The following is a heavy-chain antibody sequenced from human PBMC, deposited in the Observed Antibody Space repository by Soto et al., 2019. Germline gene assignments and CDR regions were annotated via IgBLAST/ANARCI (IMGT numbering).Heavy chain of an antibody. V-gene: IGHV1-18*01. J-gene: IGHJ6*02. CDR1: GYTFTSYG. CDR3: ARDRPPQDIVVVPAAILPHYYYYGMDV. D-gene: IGHD2-2*01. CDR2: ISAYNGNT. Sequence: ASVKVSCKASGYTFTSYGISWVRQAPGQGLEWMGWISAYNGNTNYAQKLQGRVTMTTDTSTSTAYMELRSLRSDDTAVYYCARDRPPQDIVVVPAAILPHYYYYGMDVWRQGTTVTVSS.